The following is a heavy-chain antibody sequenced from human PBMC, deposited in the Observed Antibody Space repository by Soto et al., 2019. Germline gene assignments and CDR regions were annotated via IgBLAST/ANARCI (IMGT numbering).Heavy chain of an antibody. V-gene: IGHV4-34*01. J-gene: IGHJ5*02. D-gene: IGHD5-12*01. CDR2: INHSGST. CDR3: AILGRWLRSHFDP. Sequence: LETLSLTCAVYGGSFSGYYWSWIRQPPGKGLEWIGEINHSGSTNYNPSLKSRVTISVDTSKNQFSLKLSSVTAADTAVYYCAILGRWLRSHFDPWGQGTLVTVSS. CDR1: GGSFSGYY.